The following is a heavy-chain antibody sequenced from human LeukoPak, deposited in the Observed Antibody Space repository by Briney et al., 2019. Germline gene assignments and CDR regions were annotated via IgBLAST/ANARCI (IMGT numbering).Heavy chain of an antibody. V-gene: IGHV3-21*01. CDR1: GFTFSSYS. Sequence: KSGGSLRLSCAASGFTFSSYSMNWVRQAPGKGLEWVSSIGGSSSDIYYAASVKGRFTISRDNAKNSLYLQMKSLRAEDTAVYYCARRGFHDYSGFDYWGQGTLVTVSS. D-gene: IGHD1-26*01. CDR3: ARRGFHDYSGFDY. CDR2: IGGSSSDI. J-gene: IGHJ4*02.